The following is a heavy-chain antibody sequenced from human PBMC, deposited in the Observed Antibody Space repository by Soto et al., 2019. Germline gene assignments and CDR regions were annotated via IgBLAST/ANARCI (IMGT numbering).Heavy chain of an antibody. CDR1: GGSISSYY. D-gene: IGHD4-17*01. Sequence: LSLTCTVSGGSISSYYWSWIRQPPGKGLEWIGYIYYSGSTNYNPSLKSRVTISVDTSKNQFSLKLSSVTAADTAVYYCARDGDYGDYAFDYWGQGTLVTVSS. V-gene: IGHV4-59*01. CDR3: ARDGDYGDYAFDY. J-gene: IGHJ4*02. CDR2: IYYSGST.